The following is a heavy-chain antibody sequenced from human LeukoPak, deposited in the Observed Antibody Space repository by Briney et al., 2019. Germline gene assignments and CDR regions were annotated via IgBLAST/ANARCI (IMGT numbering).Heavy chain of an antibody. V-gene: IGHV4-34*01. J-gene: IGHJ5*02. D-gene: IGHD3-22*01. Sequence: SETLSLTCAVYGGSFSGYYWGWIRQPPGKGLEWIGSIYYSGSTYYNPSLKSRVTISVDTSKNQFSLKLSSVTAADTAVYYCASFSYYYDSSGRNGFDPWGQGTLVTVSS. CDR3: ASFSYYYDSSGRNGFDP. CDR1: GGSFSGYY. CDR2: IYYSGST.